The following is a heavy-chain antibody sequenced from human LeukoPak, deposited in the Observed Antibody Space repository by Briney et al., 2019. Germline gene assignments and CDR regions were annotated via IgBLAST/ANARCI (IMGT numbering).Heavy chain of an antibody. CDR1: GYSFTSYW. V-gene: IGHV5-51*01. CDR3: ARLRRDSSSWYHTFDY. Sequence: GESLKLSCKGSGYSFTSYWIGWVRQMPGKGLERMGVIYPGDSDTRYSPSFQGQVTISADKSISTAYLQWSSLKASDTAMYYCARLRRDSSSWYHTFDYWGQGTLVTVSS. D-gene: IGHD6-13*01. J-gene: IGHJ4*02. CDR2: IYPGDSDT.